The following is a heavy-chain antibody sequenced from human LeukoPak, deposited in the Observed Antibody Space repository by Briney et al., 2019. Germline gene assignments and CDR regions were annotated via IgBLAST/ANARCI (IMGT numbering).Heavy chain of an antibody. D-gene: IGHD3-22*01. CDR1: GGTFSSYA. CDR3: ARDPNSSGL. J-gene: IGHJ4*02. CDR2: ITPILGIA. V-gene: IGHV1-69*04. Sequence: SVKVSCKASGGTFSSYAISWVRQAPGQGLEWMGRITPILGIANYAQRFQGRVTITADKSTSTAYMELSSLRSEDTAVYYCARDPNSSGLWGQGTLVTVSS.